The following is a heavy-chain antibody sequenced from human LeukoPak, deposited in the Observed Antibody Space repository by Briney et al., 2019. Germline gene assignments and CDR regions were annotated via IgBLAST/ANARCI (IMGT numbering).Heavy chain of an antibody. J-gene: IGHJ3*02. Sequence: PGGSLRLSCAASGFTFSSYGMHWVRQAPGKGLEWVSGISGSGVYTYYADSVKGRFTISRDNSKNTLYLVMNSLRVDDTAVYYCAKAVDLATISVDIWGQGTMVTVSS. CDR1: GFTFSSYG. CDR3: AKAVDLATISVDI. D-gene: IGHD5-24*01. CDR2: ISGSGVYT. V-gene: IGHV3-23*01.